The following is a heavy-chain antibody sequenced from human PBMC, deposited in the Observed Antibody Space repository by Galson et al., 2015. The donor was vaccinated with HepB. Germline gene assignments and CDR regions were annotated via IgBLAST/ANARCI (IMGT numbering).Heavy chain of an antibody. CDR1: GFTFDDYT. J-gene: IGHJ6*02. D-gene: IGHD5-18*01. CDR3: AKGGYSYGTGNYYYYGMDV. V-gene: IGHV3-43*01. Sequence: SLRLSCAASGFTFDDYTMHWVRQAPGKGLEWVSLISWDGGSTYYADSVKGRFTISRDNSKNSLYLQMNSLRTEDTALYYCAKGGYSYGTGNYYYYGMDVWGQGTTVTVSS. CDR2: ISWDGGST.